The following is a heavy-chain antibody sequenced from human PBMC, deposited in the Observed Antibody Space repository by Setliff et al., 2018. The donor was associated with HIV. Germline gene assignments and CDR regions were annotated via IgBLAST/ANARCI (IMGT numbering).Heavy chain of an antibody. D-gene: IGHD3-10*01. CDR2: INSDGRST. Sequence: TFNRYWMHWVRQAPGKGLQWIARINSDGRSTDYAESVKGRFTISKDTARNTLYLQMNTVTAEDTAVYYCTTPRISGSSGWYFDYWGHGTLVTVSS. CDR3: TTPRISGSSGWYFDY. J-gene: IGHJ4*01. V-gene: IGHV3-74*01. CDR1: TFNRYW.